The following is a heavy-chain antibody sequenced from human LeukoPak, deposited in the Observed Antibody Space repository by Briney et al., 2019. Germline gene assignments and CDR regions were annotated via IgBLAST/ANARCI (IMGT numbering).Heavy chain of an antibody. J-gene: IGHJ5*02. CDR1: GDSVSSNSVA. D-gene: IGHD2-2*01. CDR2: TYYKSKWFN. CDR3: ARDVGGSSTSCYINWFDP. Sequence: SQTLSLTCAISGDSVSSNSVAWNWIRQSPSRGLEWLGRTYYKSKWFNEYAPSVQSRISINPDTSKNQFSLQLNSLTPDDTAVYYCARDVGGSSTSCYINWFDPWGQGTLVTVSS. V-gene: IGHV6-1*01.